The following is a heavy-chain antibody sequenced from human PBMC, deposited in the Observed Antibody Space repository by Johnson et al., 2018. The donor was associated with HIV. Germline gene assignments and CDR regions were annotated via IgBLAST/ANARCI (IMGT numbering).Heavy chain of an antibody. Sequence: VQLVESGGGLVQPGGSLRLSCAASGFPVSSGYMSWVRQAPGKGLEWVSVLYSGGETYYADSVEGRFIISRDNSKNTLYLQMNTLRAEETAVYYCTRDTGGSEFWGQGTVVTVSS. CDR1: GFPVSSGY. CDR2: LYSGGET. J-gene: IGHJ3*01. CDR3: TRDTGGSEF. V-gene: IGHV3-66*01. D-gene: IGHD6-19*01.